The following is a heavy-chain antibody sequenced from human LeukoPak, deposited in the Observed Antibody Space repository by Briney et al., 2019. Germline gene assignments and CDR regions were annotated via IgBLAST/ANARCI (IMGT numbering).Heavy chain of an antibody. J-gene: IGHJ4*02. CDR1: GFTFDDYA. Sequence: PGGSLRLSCAASGFTFDDYAMHWVRQAPGKGLEWVSGISWNSGSIGYADSVKGRFTISRDNAKNSLYLQMNSLRAEDTALHYCAKGSLEEMATIGDYWGQGTLVTVSS. D-gene: IGHD5-24*01. V-gene: IGHV3-9*01. CDR2: ISWNSGSI. CDR3: AKGSLEEMATIGDY.